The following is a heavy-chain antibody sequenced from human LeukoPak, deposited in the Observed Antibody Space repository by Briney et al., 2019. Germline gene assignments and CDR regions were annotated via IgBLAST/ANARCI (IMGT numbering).Heavy chain of an antibody. J-gene: IGHJ4*02. CDR1: GFTFSSYS. Sequence: MPGGSLRLSCAASGFTFSSYSMNWVRQARGKGLEWVSSIGSSSSYIYYAESVKGRFTISRDNAKNSLYLQMNSLRAEDTAVYYCARDRHYGDYQGGLVDYWGQGTLVTVSS. CDR3: ARDRHYGDYQGGLVDY. D-gene: IGHD4-17*01. V-gene: IGHV3-21*01. CDR2: IGSSSSYI.